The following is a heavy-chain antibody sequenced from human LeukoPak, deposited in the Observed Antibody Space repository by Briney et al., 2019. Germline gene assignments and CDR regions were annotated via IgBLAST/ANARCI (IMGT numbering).Heavy chain of an antibody. CDR1: GGSLIRTTYY. Sequence: SETLSLTCAVSGGSLIRTTYYWGWIRQPPGKGLEWIGSIYYSGSTYYNPSLKSRVTVSVDMSKNQFSLQLSSVTAADTAVYYCARAPRTGAWDMITFGGVIVHDDAFDFWGQGTMVTVSS. CDR3: ARAPRTGAWDMITFGGVIVHDDAFDF. V-gene: IGHV4-39*07. J-gene: IGHJ3*01. CDR2: IYYSGST. D-gene: IGHD3-16*02.